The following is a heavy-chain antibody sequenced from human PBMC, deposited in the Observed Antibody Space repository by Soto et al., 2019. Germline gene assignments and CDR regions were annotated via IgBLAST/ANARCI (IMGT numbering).Heavy chain of an antibody. CDR3: ARGACNGTSCYVFDP. J-gene: IGHJ5*02. CDR2: INSDGSSA. D-gene: IGHD2-2*01. Sequence: PGGSLRLSCVASRFTFRSHWMHWVRQSPGKGLVWVSQINSDGSSANYADAGKGRFTFSRDNAKKKRYLQLNSVRSEYTAVFYCARGACNGTSCYVFDPWGPGTRVTVSS. CDR1: RFTFRSHW. V-gene: IGHV3-74*01.